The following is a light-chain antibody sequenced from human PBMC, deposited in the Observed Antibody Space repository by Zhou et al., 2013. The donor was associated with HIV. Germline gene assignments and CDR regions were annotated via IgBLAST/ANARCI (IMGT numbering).Light chain of an antibody. J-gene: IGKJ4*01. CDR3: QQTYSIPLT. CDR1: QDINNY. CDR2: AAS. Sequence: DNQMTQSPSSLSASVGDRVTITCQASQDINNYLNWYQQKPGKAPKFLISAASSLQSGVPSRFSGSGSGTYFTLTISNLQPEDFATYFCQQTYSIPLTFGGGTRLEIK. V-gene: IGKV1-39*01.